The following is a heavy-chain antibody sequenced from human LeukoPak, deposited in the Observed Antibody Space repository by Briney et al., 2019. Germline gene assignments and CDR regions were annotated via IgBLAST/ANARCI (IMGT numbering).Heavy chain of an antibody. CDR3: AREGCSGGDCYSFWFDP. J-gene: IGHJ5*02. CDR1: GFTFSSYW. CDR2: IKQDGSEK. D-gene: IGHD2-15*01. Sequence: VGSLRLSCAASGFTFSSYWMSWVRQAPGKGLEWVANIKQDGSEKYYVDSVKGRFSISRDNAKNSLYLQMNSLRAEDTAVYSCAREGCSGGDCYSFWFDPWGQGTLVTVSS. V-gene: IGHV3-7*01.